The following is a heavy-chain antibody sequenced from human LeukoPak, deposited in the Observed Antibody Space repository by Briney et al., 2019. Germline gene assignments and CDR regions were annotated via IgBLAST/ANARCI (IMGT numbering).Heavy chain of an antibody. V-gene: IGHV3-48*03. CDR2: ISSSGSIK. D-gene: IGHD3-22*01. J-gene: IGHJ3*01. CDR3: ARGGNTGYNYNAFDV. CDR1: GFTFSTHE. Sequence: PGGSLRLSCAASGFTFSTHEMNWVRLAPGKGLEWVSFISSSGSIKYYADSVKGRFTISRDNARNSLYLQMNSLRAEDTAVFYCARGGNTGYNYNAFDVWGQGTMVTVSS.